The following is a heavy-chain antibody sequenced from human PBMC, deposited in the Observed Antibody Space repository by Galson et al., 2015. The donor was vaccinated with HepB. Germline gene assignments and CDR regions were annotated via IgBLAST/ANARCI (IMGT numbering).Heavy chain of an antibody. CDR3: AREGRDLLRDAFDI. D-gene: IGHD1-26*01. CDR2: ISSSSSAI. V-gene: IGHV3-48*01. CDR1: GFTFSRYS. Sequence: SLRLSCAVSGFTFSRYSMNWVRQAPGKGLEWVSYISSSSSAIYYADSVKGRFIISRDNAKNSLYLQMNSLRAEDTAVYYCAREGRDLLRDAFDIWGQGTMVTVSS. J-gene: IGHJ3*02.